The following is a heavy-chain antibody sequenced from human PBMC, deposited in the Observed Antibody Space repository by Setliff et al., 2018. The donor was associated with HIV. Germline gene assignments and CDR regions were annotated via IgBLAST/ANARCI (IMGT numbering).Heavy chain of an antibody. CDR1: GASISSYY. J-gene: IGHJ5*02. CDR3: VGGVYSSPNWFDP. D-gene: IGHD6-13*01. CDR2: IHYSGST. Sequence: PSETLSLTCTVSGASISSYYWNWIRQSPGKRLEWIGYIHYSGSTNYNPSLNSRVAILIDTSKNQFSLKLTSVTAADPAVYDCVGGVYSSPNWFDPWGQGTLVTVSS. V-gene: IGHV4-59*01.